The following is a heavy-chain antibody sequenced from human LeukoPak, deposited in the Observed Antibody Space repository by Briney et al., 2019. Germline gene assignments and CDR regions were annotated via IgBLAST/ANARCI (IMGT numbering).Heavy chain of an antibody. CDR2: ITPIFGAA. J-gene: IGHJ1*01. CDR1: GGTFSSYA. Sequence: SVKVSCKASGGTFSSYATSWVRQAPGQGLEWMGGITPIFGAANYAQKFQGRVTITADESTNTAYMELSSLRSEDTAVYYCARDSSEFRSLIPHWGQGTLVTVSS. CDR3: ARDSSEFRSLIPH. V-gene: IGHV1-69*13. D-gene: IGHD2-21*01.